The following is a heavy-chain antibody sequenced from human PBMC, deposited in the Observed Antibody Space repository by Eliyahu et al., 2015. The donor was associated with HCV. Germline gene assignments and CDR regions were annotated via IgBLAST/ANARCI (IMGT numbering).Heavy chain of an antibody. CDR1: GGSFSGYY. CDR3: ARGKGDYSNYGVEGGSPGDY. D-gene: IGHD4-11*01. CDR2: INHSGST. Sequence: QVQLQQWGAGLLKPSETLSLTCAVYGGSFSGYYWSWIRQPPGKGLEWIGEINHSGSTNYNPSLKSRVTISVDTSKNQFSLKLSSVTAADTAVYYCARGKGDYSNYGVEGGSPGDYWGQGTLVTVSS. V-gene: IGHV4-34*01. J-gene: IGHJ4*02.